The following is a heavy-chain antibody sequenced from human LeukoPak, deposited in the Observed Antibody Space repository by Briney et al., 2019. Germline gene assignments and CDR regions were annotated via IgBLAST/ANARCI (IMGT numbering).Heavy chain of an antibody. CDR2: IIPIFGTA. Sequence: SAKVSCKASGGTFSSYAISWVQQAPGQGLEWMGGIIPIFGTANYAQKFQGRVTITADESTSTAYMELSSLRSEDTAVYYCARVLRITMVQGVILNYYYYMDVWGKGTTVTVSS. D-gene: IGHD3-10*01. J-gene: IGHJ6*03. CDR1: GGTFSSYA. V-gene: IGHV1-69*13. CDR3: ARVLRITMVQGVILNYYYYMDV.